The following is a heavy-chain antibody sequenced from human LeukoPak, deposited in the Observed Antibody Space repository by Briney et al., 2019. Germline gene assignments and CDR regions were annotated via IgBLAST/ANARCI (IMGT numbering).Heavy chain of an antibody. V-gene: IGHV3-21*01. D-gene: IGHD2-21*02. J-gene: IGHJ4*02. CDR3: ARDCGGDCYSGGLFGY. Sequence: GGSLRLSCAASGFTFSSYSMNWVRQAPGKGLEWVSSISSSSSYIYYADSVKGRFTISRDNAKNSLYLQMNSLRAEDTAVYYCARDCGGDCYSGGLFGYWGQGTLVTVSS. CDR2: ISSSSSYI. CDR1: GFTFSSYS.